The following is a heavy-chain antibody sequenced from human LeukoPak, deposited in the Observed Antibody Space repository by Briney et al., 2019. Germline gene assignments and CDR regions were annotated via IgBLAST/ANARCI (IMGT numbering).Heavy chain of an antibody. CDR2: INWNGGST. CDR3: AIVIVVVPAAKLNYFDY. V-gene: IGHV3-20*04. Sequence: GGSLRLSCAASGFTFDDYGMSWVRQAPGKGLEWVSGINWNGGSTVYADSVKGRFTISRDNAKNSLYLQMNSLRAEDTALYYCAIVIVVVPAAKLNYFDYAGQGTLVTVPS. J-gene: IGHJ4*02. D-gene: IGHD2-2*01. CDR1: GFTFDDYG.